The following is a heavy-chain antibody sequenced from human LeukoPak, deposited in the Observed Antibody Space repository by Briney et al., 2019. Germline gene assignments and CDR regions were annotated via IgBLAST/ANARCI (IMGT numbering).Heavy chain of an antibody. CDR2: INHSGST. Sequence: SETLSLTCTVSGGSISSSSYYWGWIRQPPGKGLKWIGEINHSGSTYYNPSLKSRVTISVDTSKNQFSLKLSSVTAADTAVYYCARVSSSSGTDYWGQGTLVTVSS. CDR1: GGSISSSSYY. D-gene: IGHD6-6*01. J-gene: IGHJ4*02. CDR3: ARVSSSSGTDY. V-gene: IGHV4-39*07.